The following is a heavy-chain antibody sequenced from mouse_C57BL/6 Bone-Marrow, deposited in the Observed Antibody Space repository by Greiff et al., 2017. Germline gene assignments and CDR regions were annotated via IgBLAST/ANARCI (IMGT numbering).Heavy chain of an antibody. Sequence: EVKLMESGGGLVKPGGSLKLSCAASGFTFSDYGLHWVRQAPEKGLEWVAYISSGSSTIYYADTVKGRFTISRDNAKNTLFLQMTSLRSEDTAMYYCARYDYGPPYAMDYWGQGTSVTVSS. CDR2: ISSGSSTI. CDR1: GFTFSDYG. V-gene: IGHV5-17*01. CDR3: ARYDYGPPYAMDY. D-gene: IGHD2-4*01. J-gene: IGHJ4*01.